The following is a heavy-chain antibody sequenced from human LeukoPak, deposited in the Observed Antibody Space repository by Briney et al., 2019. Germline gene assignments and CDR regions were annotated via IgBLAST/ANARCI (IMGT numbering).Heavy chain of an antibody. Sequence: PSETLSLTCTVSGGSISSYYWSWIRQPPGKGLEWIGYIYYSGSTNYNPSLKSRVTISVDTSKNQFSLKLSSMTAADTAVYYCARGGPRVLRYFDWLSPPYYFDYWGQGTLVTVSS. CDR1: GGSISSYY. CDR2: IYYSGST. J-gene: IGHJ4*02. V-gene: IGHV4-59*01. D-gene: IGHD3-9*01. CDR3: ARGGPRVLRYFDWLSPPYYFDY.